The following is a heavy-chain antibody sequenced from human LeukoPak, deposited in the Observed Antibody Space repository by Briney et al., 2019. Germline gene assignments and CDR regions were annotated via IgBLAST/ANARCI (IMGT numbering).Heavy chain of an antibody. Sequence: SETLSLTCAVYGGSFSGYYWSWIRQPPGKGLEWIGEINHSGSTNYHPSLKSRGTISVDTSKNQCSLKLSSVTAADTAVYYCARQAPRDSSGYYLLQFGAFDIWGQGTMVTVSS. J-gene: IGHJ3*02. CDR2: INHSGST. CDR3: ARQAPRDSSGYYLLQFGAFDI. CDR1: GGSFSGYY. D-gene: IGHD3-22*01. V-gene: IGHV4-34*01.